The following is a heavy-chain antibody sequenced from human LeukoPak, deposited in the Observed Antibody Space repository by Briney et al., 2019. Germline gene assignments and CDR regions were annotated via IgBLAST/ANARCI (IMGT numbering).Heavy chain of an antibody. V-gene: IGHV3-23*01. Sequence: GGSLRLSCAASGFTFSSYGITWVRQAPGKGLEWVSAFSATDGSAQYAESVKGRFTISRDNSKNSLYLQMNSLRDEDTAVYYCAKARIASAGTGAFDVWGQGTMVTVSS. CDR1: GFTFSSYG. D-gene: IGHD6-13*01. CDR3: AKARIASAGTGAFDV. J-gene: IGHJ3*01. CDR2: FSATDGSA.